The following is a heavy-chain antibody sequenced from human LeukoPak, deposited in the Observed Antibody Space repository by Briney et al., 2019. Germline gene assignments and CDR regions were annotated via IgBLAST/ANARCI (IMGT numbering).Heavy chain of an antibody. J-gene: IGHJ5*02. CDR2: IIPIFGTA. V-gene: IGHV1-69*06. D-gene: IGHD2-2*01. Sequence: SVKVSCKASGGTFSSYAISWVRQAPGQGLERMGGIIPIFGTANYAQRFQGRVTITADKSTSTAYVELSSLRSEDTAVYYCARERTLRDWFDPWGQGTLVTVSS. CDR1: GGTFSSYA. CDR3: ARERTLRDWFDP.